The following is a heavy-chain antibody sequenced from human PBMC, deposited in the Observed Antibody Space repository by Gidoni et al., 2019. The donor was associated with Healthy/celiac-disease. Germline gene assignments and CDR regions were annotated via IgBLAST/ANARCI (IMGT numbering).Heavy chain of an antibody. Sequence: QLQLQESGPGLVKPSETLSLTCTVSGGSIRSSSYYWGWIRQPPGKGLEWIGSIYYSGSTYYNPSLKSRVTISVDTSKNQFSLKLSSVTAADTAVYYCARREWELPRDWFDPWGQGTLVTVSS. CDR1: GGSIRSSSYY. D-gene: IGHD1-26*01. CDR2: IYYSGST. J-gene: IGHJ5*02. V-gene: IGHV4-39*01. CDR3: ARREWELPRDWFDP.